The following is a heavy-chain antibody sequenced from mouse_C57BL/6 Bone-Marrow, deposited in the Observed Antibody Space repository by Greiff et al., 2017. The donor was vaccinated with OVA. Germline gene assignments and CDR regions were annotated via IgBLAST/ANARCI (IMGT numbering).Heavy chain of an antibody. J-gene: IGHJ2*01. CDR2: ISSGGSYT. V-gene: IGHV5-6*01. CDR3: ARGYYGNYYFDY. Sequence: EVQVVESGGDLVKPGGSLKLSCAASGFTFSSYGMSWVRQTPDKRLEWVATISSGGSYTYYPDSVKGRFTISRDNAKNTLYLQMSSLKSEDTAMYYYARGYYGNYYFDYWGQGTTLTVSS. D-gene: IGHD2-1*01. CDR1: GFTFSSYG.